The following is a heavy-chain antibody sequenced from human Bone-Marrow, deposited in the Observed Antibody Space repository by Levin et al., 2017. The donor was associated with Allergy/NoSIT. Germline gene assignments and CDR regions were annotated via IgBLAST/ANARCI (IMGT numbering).Heavy chain of an antibody. D-gene: IGHD3-10*01. CDR1: GGSINNNY. J-gene: IGHJ5*02. CDR3: ARDLRGPGYSGTYKGGWFDP. CDR2: IYYSGTT. Sequence: GSLRLSCTVSGGSINNNYWSWIRKSPGKALEYLGYIYYSGTTNYNPSLKSRVTISLDTSNNQFSLNLSSVTAADTAVYSCARDLRGPGYSGTYKGGWFDPWGQGTLVTVSS. V-gene: IGHV4-59*01.